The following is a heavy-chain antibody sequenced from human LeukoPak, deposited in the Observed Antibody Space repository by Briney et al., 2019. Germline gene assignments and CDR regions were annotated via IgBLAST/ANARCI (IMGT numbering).Heavy chain of an antibody. D-gene: IGHD1-1*01. CDR1: GFTFSGSA. CDR3: TRRGGTTGTREFDY. V-gene: IGHV3-73*01. Sequence: GGSLKLSCAASGFTFSGSAMHWVRQASGKGLEWVGRIRSKANSYATAYAASVKGRFTISRDDSKNTAYLQMNSLKTEDTAVYYCTRRGGTTGTREFDYWGQGTLVTVSS. J-gene: IGHJ4*02. CDR2: IRSKANSYAT.